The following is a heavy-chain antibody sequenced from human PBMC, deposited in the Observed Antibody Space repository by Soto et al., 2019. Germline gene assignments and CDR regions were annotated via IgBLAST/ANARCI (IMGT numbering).Heavy chain of an antibody. CDR3: AREVVATIGPAYYYYYGMDV. CDR1: GGSISSGGYY. Sequence: PSETLSLTCTVSGGSISSGGYYWSWIRQHPGKGLEWIGYIYYSGSTYYNPSLKSRVTISVDTSKNQFSLKLSSVTAADTAVYYCAREVVATIGPAYYYYYGMDVWGQGTTVTVSS. CDR2: IYYSGST. J-gene: IGHJ6*02. V-gene: IGHV4-31*03. D-gene: IGHD5-12*01.